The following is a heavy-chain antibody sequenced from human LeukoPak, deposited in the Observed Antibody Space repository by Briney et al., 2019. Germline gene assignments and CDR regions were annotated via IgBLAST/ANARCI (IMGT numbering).Heavy chain of an antibody. D-gene: IGHD5-12*01. CDR2: ISAYNGNT. CDR3: NVDIVATGYYFDY. CDR1: GYTFTGYY. V-gene: IGHV1-18*04. J-gene: IGHJ4*02. Sequence: ASVKVSCKASGYTFTGYYMHWVRQAPGQGLEWMGWISAYNGNTNYAQKLQGRVTMTTDTSTSTAYMELRSLRSDDTAVYYCNVDIVATGYYFDYWGQGTLVTVSS.